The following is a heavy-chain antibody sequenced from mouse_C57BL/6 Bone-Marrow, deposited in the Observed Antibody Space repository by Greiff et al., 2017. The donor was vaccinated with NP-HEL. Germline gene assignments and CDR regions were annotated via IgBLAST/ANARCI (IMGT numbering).Heavy chain of an antibody. CDR2: ISNGGGST. V-gene: IGHV5-12*01. D-gene: IGHD1-1*01. CDR1: GFTFSDYY. J-gene: IGHJ4*01. Sequence: EVQVVESGGGLVQPGGSLKLSCAASGFTFSDYYMYWVRQTPEKRLEWVAYISNGGGSTYYPDTVQGRFTIPRDNAKNTLYLHMSRRKAEDTAMYYCARHPRLRSYAMDYWGQGTSVTVSS. CDR3: ARHPRLRSYAMDY.